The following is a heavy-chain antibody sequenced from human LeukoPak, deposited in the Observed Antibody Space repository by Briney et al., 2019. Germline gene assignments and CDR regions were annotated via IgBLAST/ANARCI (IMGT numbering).Heavy chain of an antibody. CDR3: ARGVYWFDP. CDR1: GGSFSGYY. V-gene: IGHV4-34*01. CDR2: INHSGST. J-gene: IGHJ5*02. Sequence: SETLSLTCAVYGGSFSGYYWSWIRQPPGKGLEWIGEINHSGSTNYNPSLKSRVTISVDTSKNQFSLKLSSVTAADTAAYYCARGVYWFDPWGQGTLVTVSS.